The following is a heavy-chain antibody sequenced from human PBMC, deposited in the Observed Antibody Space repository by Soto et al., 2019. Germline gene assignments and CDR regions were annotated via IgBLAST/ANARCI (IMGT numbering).Heavy chain of an antibody. CDR2: INYSGRTT. CDR3: VKQLGSGKTYYYNMDV. Sequence: EVQLLESGGGLVQPGGSLRLSCETSGFSFNTYAMTWVRQAPGMGLEWVAVINYSGRTTFHAQSVKGRFTISRDNSRNTVFLQMDSRRAEDTAVYYCVKQLGSGKTYYYNMDVWGLGTTVIVSS. J-gene: IGHJ6*02. D-gene: IGHD3-10*02. CDR1: GFSFNTYA. V-gene: IGHV3-23*01.